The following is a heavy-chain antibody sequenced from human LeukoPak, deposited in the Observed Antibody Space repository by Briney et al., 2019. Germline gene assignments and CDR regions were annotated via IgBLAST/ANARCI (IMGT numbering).Heavy chain of an antibody. V-gene: IGHV4-34*01. J-gene: IGHJ4*02. CDR2: INHSGST. CDR3: ARTREPQKGAAYYYGSGASRSKYFDY. Sequence: SETLSLTCAVYGGSFSGYYWNWIRQPPGKGLEWIGEINHSGSTNYNPSLKSRVTISVDTSKNQFSLKLSSVTAADTAVYYCARTREPQKGAAYYYGSGASRSKYFDYWGQGTLVTVSS. CDR1: GGSFSGYY. D-gene: IGHD3-10*01.